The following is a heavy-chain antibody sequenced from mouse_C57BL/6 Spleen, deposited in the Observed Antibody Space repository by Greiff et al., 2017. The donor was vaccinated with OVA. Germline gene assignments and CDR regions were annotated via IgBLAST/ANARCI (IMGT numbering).Heavy chain of an antibody. Sequence: QVQLQQSGAELVRPGASVTLSCKASGYTFTDYEMHWVKQTPVHGLEWIGAIDPETGGTAYNQKFKGKAILTADKSSSTAYMELRSLTSEDSAVYYCTRRAESTMITTSYYFDYWGQGTTLTVSS. CDR1: GYTFTDYE. V-gene: IGHV1-15*01. CDR3: TRRAESTMITTSYYFDY. CDR2: IDPETGGT. J-gene: IGHJ2*01. D-gene: IGHD2-4*01.